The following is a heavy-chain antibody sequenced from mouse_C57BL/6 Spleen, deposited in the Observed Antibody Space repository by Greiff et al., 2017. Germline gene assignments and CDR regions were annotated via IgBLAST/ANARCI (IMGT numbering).Heavy chain of an antibody. J-gene: IGHJ4*01. CDR1: GFNIKDYY. V-gene: IGHV14-1*01. CDR3: TTTVVAPYAMDY. D-gene: IGHD1-1*01. Sequence: EVKLQQPGAELVRPGASVKLSCTASGFNIKDYYMHWVKQRPEPGLEWIGRIDPEDGDTEYAPKFQGKATMTADTSSNTAYLQLSSLTSEDTAVYYCTTTVVAPYAMDYWGQGTSVTVSS. CDR2: IDPEDGDT.